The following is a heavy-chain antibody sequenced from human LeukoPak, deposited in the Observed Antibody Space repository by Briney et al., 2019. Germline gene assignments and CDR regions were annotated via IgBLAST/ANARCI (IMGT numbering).Heavy chain of an antibody. Sequence: GRSLRLSCVVSGFTFSTYDIHWVRQAPGKGLEWVAVISYDGGNKYYADSVKGRFTISRDNSKNTLYLQMNSLRAEDTAVYYCARQMIVVVKTFDYWGQGTLVTVSS. CDR2: ISYDGGNK. D-gene: IGHD3-22*01. CDR3: ARQMIVVVKTFDY. J-gene: IGHJ4*02. CDR1: GFTFSTYD. V-gene: IGHV3-30*03.